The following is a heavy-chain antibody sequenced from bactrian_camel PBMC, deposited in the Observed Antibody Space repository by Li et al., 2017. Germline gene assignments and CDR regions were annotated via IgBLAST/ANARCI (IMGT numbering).Heavy chain of an antibody. V-gene: IGHV3S1*01. CDR2: VYTRDGRT. Sequence: VQLVESGGGSVQAEGSLRLSCAASGFIFNNAWMRWVRQAPGKGLEWVSTVYTRDGRTWLADSVKGRFTASRDNSKNMVYLQMNSLRSEDTALYYCTNLPDWGQGTQVTVS. J-gene: IGHJ4*01. CDR1: GFIFNNAW. CDR3: TNLPD.